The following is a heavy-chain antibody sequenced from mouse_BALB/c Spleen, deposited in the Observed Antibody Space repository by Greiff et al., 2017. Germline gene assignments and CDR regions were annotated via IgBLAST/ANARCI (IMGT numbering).Heavy chain of an antibody. CDR1: GYAFSSYW. J-gene: IGHJ2*01. Sequence: VQLQQSGAELVRPGSSVKISCKASGYAFSSYWMNWVKQRPGQGLEWIGQIYPGDGDTNYNGKFKGKATLTADKSSSTAYMQLSSLTSEDSAVYYCTRSLYGNRDYWGQGTTLTVSS. CDR3: TRSLYGNRDY. D-gene: IGHD2-1*01. V-gene: IGHV1-80*01. CDR2: IYPGDGDT.